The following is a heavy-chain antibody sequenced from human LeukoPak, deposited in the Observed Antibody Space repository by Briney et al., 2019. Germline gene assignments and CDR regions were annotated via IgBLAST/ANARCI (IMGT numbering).Heavy chain of an antibody. CDR3: AKEEWLGKMNYFDY. V-gene: IGHV3-23*01. Sequence: GGSLRLSCAASGFTFSSYAMSRVRQAPGKGLEWVSTILGSGGGDSTYYADSVKGRFTISRDNSKNTLYLQMNSLRAEDTAVYYCAKEEWLGKMNYFDYWGQGTLVTVSS. D-gene: IGHD3-3*01. CDR1: GFTFSSYA. CDR2: ILGSGGGDST. J-gene: IGHJ4*02.